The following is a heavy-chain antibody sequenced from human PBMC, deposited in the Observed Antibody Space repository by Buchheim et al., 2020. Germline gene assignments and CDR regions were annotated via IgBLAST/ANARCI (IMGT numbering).Heavy chain of an antibody. J-gene: IGHJ5*02. V-gene: IGHV5-51*01. CDR1: GYSFTSYW. D-gene: IGHD3-10*01. CDR3: ARSGQTLWFGELLFRPNYNWFDP. CDR2: IYPGDSDT. Sequence: EVQLVQSGAEVKKPGESLKISCKGSGYSFTSYWIGWVRQMPGKGLEWMGIIYPGDSDTRYSPSFQGQVTISADKSISTAYPQWSSLKASDTAMYYCARSGQTLWFGELLFRPNYNWFDPWGQGTL.